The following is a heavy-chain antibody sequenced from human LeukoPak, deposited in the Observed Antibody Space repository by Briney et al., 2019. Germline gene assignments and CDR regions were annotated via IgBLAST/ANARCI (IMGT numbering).Heavy chain of an antibody. D-gene: IGHD4-17*01. CDR3: ANFATVAELGTHDY. V-gene: IGHV3-23*01. J-gene: IGHJ4*02. Sequence: PGGSLRLSCAASGFTFSSYAMSWVRQAPGKGLEWVSAISGSGGSTYYADSVKGRFTISRDNSKNTLYLQMNSLRAEDTAVYYYANFATVAELGTHDYWGQGTLVTVSS. CDR2: ISGSGGST. CDR1: GFTFSSYA.